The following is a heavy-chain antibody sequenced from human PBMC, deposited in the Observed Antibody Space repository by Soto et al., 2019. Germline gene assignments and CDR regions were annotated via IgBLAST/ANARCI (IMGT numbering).Heavy chain of an antibody. CDR3: ATIEYSSGSDY. D-gene: IGHD6-19*01. J-gene: IGHJ4*02. V-gene: IGHV1-69*01. Sequence: QVQLVQSGAEVKKPGSSVKVSCKASGGTFSSYPITWVRQAPGQGLEWLGGIFPIFGTTNYAQRFEDRVTITADELTSTAYMELSSLRSEDTAVYYCATIEYSSGSDYWGQGTLVTVSS. CDR1: GGTFSSYP. CDR2: IFPIFGTT.